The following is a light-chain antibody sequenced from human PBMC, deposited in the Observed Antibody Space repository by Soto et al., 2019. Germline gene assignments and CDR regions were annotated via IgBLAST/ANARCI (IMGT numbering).Light chain of an antibody. CDR1: SSNIGSNP. Sequence: QTVVTQPPSASGTPGQRVTISCSGSSSNIGSNPVNWYQQFPGTAPKVLIYSSNQRPSGVPDRFSGSKSGTSASLAISGLQSEDEADYYCAAWDDSLNGAVFGGGTKVTVL. V-gene: IGLV1-44*01. J-gene: IGLJ2*01. CDR3: AAWDDSLNGAV. CDR2: SSN.